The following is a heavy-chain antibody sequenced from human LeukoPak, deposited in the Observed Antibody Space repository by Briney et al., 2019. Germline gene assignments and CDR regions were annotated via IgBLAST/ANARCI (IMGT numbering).Heavy chain of an antibody. CDR1: GFTLSTYA. CDR2: TSSSDAGT. CDR3: AKAQSYYPVDYYYYMDV. J-gene: IGHJ6*03. D-gene: IGHD3-10*01. V-gene: IGHV3-23*01. Sequence: GGSLRLSCAASGFTLSTYAMSWVRQTPGKGLEWVAATSSSDAGTYHADSVRGRFTISRDNSKNTLYLQMNSLRAEDTAVYYCAKAQSYYPVDYYYYMDVWGKGTTVTVSS.